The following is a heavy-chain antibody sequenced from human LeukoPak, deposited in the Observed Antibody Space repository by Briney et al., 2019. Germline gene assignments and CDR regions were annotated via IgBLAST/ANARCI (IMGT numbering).Heavy chain of an antibody. D-gene: IGHD3-22*01. CDR1: GFTFSSYW. CDR3: ARTARITMIVVVSDAFDI. V-gene: IGHV3-7*01. J-gene: IGHJ3*02. Sequence: GGSLRLSCAASGFTFSSYWLSWVRQAPGKGLGWVASIKQDGSEKYYVDSVKGRFTISRDNAKNSLYLQMNSLRAEDTAVYYCARTARITMIVVVSDAFDIWGQGTMVTVSS. CDR2: IKQDGSEK.